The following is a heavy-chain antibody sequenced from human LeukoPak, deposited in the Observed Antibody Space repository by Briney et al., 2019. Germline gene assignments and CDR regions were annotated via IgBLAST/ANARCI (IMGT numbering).Heavy chain of an antibody. CDR2: IKQDGSEK. CDR3: ATMGYYYYYYMDV. Sequence: QPGGSLRLSSAASGFTFSSYWMSWVRQAPGKGLEWVANIKQDGSEKYYVDSVKGRFTISRDNAKNSLYLQMNSLRAEDTAVYYCATMGYYYYYYMDVWGKGTTVTVSS. D-gene: IGHD3-10*01. V-gene: IGHV3-7*01. J-gene: IGHJ6*03. CDR1: GFTFSSYW.